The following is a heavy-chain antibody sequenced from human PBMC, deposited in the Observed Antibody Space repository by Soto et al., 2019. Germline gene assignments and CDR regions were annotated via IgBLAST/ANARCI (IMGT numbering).Heavy chain of an antibody. V-gene: IGHV1-69*01. CDR1: GGTFSSYA. D-gene: IGHD2-2*01. J-gene: IGHJ5*02. CDR2: IIPIFGTA. Sequence: QVQLVQSGAEVKKPGSSVKVSCKASGGTFSSYAISWVRQAPGQGLEWMGGIIPIFGTANYAQTFQGRVTITADESTSTAYMELSSLRSEDTAVYYCAREYCSSTSCYVGWFDPWGQGTLVTVSS. CDR3: AREYCSSTSCYVGWFDP.